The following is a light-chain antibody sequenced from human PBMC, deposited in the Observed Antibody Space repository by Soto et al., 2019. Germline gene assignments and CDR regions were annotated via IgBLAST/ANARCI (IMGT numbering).Light chain of an antibody. V-gene: IGKV3-20*01. Sequence: EIVLTQSPGTLSLSPGERATLSCRASQSVPRSYLAWYQQKPGRAPRLLIYAASTRATDIPQRFSGSGSGTDFALTISSLEPEDIAIYYCQQYDGPPLSFGPGTTVEI. CDR1: QSVPRSY. J-gene: IGKJ3*01. CDR2: AAS. CDR3: QQYDGPPLS.